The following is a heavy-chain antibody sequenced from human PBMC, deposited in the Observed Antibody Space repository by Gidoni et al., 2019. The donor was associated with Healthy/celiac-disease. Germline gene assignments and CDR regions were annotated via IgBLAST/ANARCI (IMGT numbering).Heavy chain of an antibody. CDR2: IYYSGST. Sequence: QVQLQESGPGLVKPSQPLSLTCTVSGGSISSGGYYWSWIRQHPGKGLEWIGYIYYSGSTYYHPSLKSRVTISVDTSKNQFSLKLSSVTAADTAVYYCARRNYYGSGSQEQWFDPWGQGTLVTVSS. CDR1: GGSISSGGYY. V-gene: IGHV4-31*03. D-gene: IGHD3-10*01. J-gene: IGHJ5*02. CDR3: ARRNYYGSGSQEQWFDP.